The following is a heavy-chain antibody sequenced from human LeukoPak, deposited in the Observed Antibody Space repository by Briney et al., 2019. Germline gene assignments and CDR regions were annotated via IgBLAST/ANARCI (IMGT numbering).Heavy chain of an antibody. J-gene: IGHJ4*02. CDR3: ARESRYYDSTTRKVPYYFDY. CDR1: GFTFSSYA. CDR2: ISYDGSNK. D-gene: IGHD3-22*01. V-gene: IGHV3-30*01. Sequence: PGGSLRLSCAASGFTFSSYAMHWVRQAPGKGLEWVAVISYDGSNKYYADSVKGRFTISRDNSKNTLYLQMNSLRAEDTTVYYCARESRYYDSTTRKVPYYFDYWGQGTLVTVSS.